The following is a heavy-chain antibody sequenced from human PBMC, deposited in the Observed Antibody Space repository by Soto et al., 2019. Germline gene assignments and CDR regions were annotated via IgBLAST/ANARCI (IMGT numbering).Heavy chain of an antibody. V-gene: IGHV3-30*18. CDR3: AKPGLEWLLSQAFDI. CDR1: GFTFSSYA. Sequence: GGSLRLSCAASGFTFSSYAMSWVRQAPGKGLEWVAVISYDGSNKYYADSVKGRFTISRDNSKNTLYLQMNSLRAEDTAVYYCAKPGLEWLLSQAFDIWGQGTMVTVSS. CDR2: ISYDGSNK. D-gene: IGHD3-3*01. J-gene: IGHJ3*02.